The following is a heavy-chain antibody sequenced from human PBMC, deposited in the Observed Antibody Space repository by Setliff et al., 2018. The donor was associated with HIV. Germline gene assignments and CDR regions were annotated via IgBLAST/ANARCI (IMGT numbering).Heavy chain of an antibody. J-gene: IGHJ6*03. V-gene: IGHV3-30*02. CDR3: VKARVDGDYYYYYYMDV. CDR2: IRYDGST. CDR1: GFTFSSYG. Sequence: SGGSLRLSCAASGFTFSSYGMHWVRQAPGKGLEWVAFIRYDGSTYYADSVKGRFTISRDNSKNTLYLQMSSLRAEDTAVYYCVKARVDGDYYYYYYMDVWGKGTTVTVSS. D-gene: IGHD4-17*01.